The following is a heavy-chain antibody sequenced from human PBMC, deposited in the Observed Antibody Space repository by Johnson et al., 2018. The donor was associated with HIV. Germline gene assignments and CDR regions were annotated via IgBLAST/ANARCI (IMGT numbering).Heavy chain of an antibody. D-gene: IGHD3-10*01. Sequence: VQLVESGGGLVKPGGSLRLSCAASGFTFSDYYMSWIRQAPGKGLEWVSIIYSGGSTYYADSVRSRFTISRDNSKNTLYLQMTSLRAEDTAVYYCVRGLLWFGELLEAFDIWGQGTMVTVSS. J-gene: IGHJ3*02. V-gene: IGHV3-66*01. CDR2: IYSGGST. CDR3: VRGLLWFGELLEAFDI. CDR1: GFTFSDYY.